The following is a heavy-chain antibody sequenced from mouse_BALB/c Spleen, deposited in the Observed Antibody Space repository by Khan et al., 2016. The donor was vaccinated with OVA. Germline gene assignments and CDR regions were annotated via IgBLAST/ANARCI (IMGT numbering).Heavy chain of an antibody. Sequence: QVQLKESGPGLVAPSQSLSITCTVSGFSLSRYNIHWVRQPPGKGLEWLGMIWGGGGTDYNSTLKSRLSISKDNSNSQVFLKMNSLQTDDSDMYYCARAYYRYDGYDAMDYWGQGTSVTVSS. CDR1: GFSLSRYN. J-gene: IGHJ4*01. D-gene: IGHD2-14*01. CDR3: ARAYYRYDGYDAMDY. CDR2: IWGGGGT. V-gene: IGHV2-6-4*01.